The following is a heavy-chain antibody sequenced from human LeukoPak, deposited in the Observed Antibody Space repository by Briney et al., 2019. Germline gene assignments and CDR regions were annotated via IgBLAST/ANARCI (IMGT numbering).Heavy chain of an antibody. CDR1: GGSISSGGYY. CDR3: ARGGSGYDFWSGYPFDY. Sequence: SQTLSLTCTVSGGSISSGGYYWSWIRQPPGKGLEWIGYIYHSGSTYYNPSLKSRVTISVDTSKNQFSLKLSSVTAADTAVYYCARGGSGYDFWSGYPFDYWGQGTLVTVSS. V-gene: IGHV4-30-2*01. D-gene: IGHD3-3*01. CDR2: IYHSGST. J-gene: IGHJ4*02.